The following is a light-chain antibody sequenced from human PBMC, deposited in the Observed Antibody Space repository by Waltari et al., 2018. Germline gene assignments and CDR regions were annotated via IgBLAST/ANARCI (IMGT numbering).Light chain of an antibody. V-gene: IGKV3-20*01. CDR3: QQYGSSVMYT. J-gene: IGKJ2*01. Sequence: VLTQSPGTLSLSPGERATLSCRASLRLTKRYLAWYQQKPGQAPSLLIYGASSRAAGIPDRLTGSGSGTDYTLTISRLEPEDFAVYYCQQYGSSVMYTFGQGTRLEI. CDR2: GAS. CDR1: LRLTKRY.